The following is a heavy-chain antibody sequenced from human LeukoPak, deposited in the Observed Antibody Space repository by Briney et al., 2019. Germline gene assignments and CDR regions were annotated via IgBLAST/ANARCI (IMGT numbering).Heavy chain of an antibody. Sequence: GGSLRLSCASSGFTFNNYAMTWVRQAPGRGLEWVSSITASGGSTYCADSVRGRFTISRDNSKNTLYLQMSSLRAEDTAVYYCARDYPTSGIVTIFDYWGQGTLVTVYS. J-gene: IGHJ4*02. D-gene: IGHD1-1*01. CDR1: GFTFNNYA. CDR3: ARDYPTSGIVTIFDY. V-gene: IGHV3-23*01. CDR2: ITASGGST.